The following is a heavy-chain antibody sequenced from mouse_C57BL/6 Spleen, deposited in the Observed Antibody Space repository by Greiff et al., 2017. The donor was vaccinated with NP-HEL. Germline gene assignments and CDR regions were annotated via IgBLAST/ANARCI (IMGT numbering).Heavy chain of an antibody. Sequence: QVQLKQSGAELVMPGASVKLSCKASGYTFTSYWMHWVKQRPGQGLEWIGEIDPSDSYTNYNQKFKGKSTLTVDKSSSTAYMQLSSLTSEDSAVYYCASFYYDYDDGDYYAMDYWGQGTSVTVSS. J-gene: IGHJ4*01. CDR2: IDPSDSYT. CDR3: ASFYYDYDDGDYYAMDY. CDR1: GYTFTSYW. V-gene: IGHV1-69*01. D-gene: IGHD2-4*01.